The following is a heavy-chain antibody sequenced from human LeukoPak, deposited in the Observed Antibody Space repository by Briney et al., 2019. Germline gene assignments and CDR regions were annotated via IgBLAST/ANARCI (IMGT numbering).Heavy chain of an antibody. CDR2: INHSGST. CDR1: GGSFSGYY. CDR3: ARGGRLRTYFDY. D-gene: IGHD4-17*01. Sequence: PSETLSLTCAVYGGSFSGYYWSWIRQPPGKGLEWIGEINHSGSTNYNPSLKSRVTISVDTSKNQFSLKLSSVTAADTAVYYCARGGRLRTYFDYWGQGTLVTVSS. J-gene: IGHJ4*02. V-gene: IGHV4-34*01.